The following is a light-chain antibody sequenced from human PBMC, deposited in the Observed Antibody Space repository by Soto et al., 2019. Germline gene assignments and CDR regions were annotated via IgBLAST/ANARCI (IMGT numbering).Light chain of an antibody. J-gene: IGKJ1*01. V-gene: IGKV1-6*01. CDR3: LQAGYLPRT. CDR2: KAT. CDR1: QRIDYE. Sequence: IQLTQSPSSLSASVGDRVTITCRASQRIDYELAWYQLKPGTAPKLLIYKATILQSGVPPRFSGSGSGTYFTLTISSLQPEDFAIYFCLQAGYLPRTFGHGTKVDIK.